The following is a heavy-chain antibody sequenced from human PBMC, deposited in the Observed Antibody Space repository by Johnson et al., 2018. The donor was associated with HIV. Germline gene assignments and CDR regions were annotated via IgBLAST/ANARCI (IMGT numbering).Heavy chain of an antibody. J-gene: IGHJ3*02. CDR1: GFTFSSYA. CDR2: TRNKAHSYTT. CDR3: ATGASSTWSLGALDI. V-gene: IGHV3-72*01. D-gene: IGHD6-13*01. Sequence: VQLVESGGGLVQPGGSLRLSCAASGFTFSSYAMSWVRQAPGKGLEWVGRTRNKAHSYTTEYAASVKGRFTISRDDSKNSLYLQMNSLKSEDTAVYYCATGASSTWSLGALDIWGQGTMVTVSS.